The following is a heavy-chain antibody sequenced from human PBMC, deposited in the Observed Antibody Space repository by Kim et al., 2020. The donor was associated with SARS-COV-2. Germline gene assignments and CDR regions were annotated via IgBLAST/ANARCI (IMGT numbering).Heavy chain of an antibody. V-gene: IGHV3-30-3*01. D-gene: IGHD2-2*01. CDR3: ARGAGYCSSTSCQPLDAFDI. CDR2: ISYDGSNK. Sequence: GGSLRLSCAASGFTFSSYVMHWVRQAPGKGLEWVAVISYDGSNKYYADSVKGRFTISRDNSKNTLYLQMNSLRAEDTAVYYCARGAGYCSSTSCQPLDAFDIWGQGTMVTVSS. J-gene: IGHJ3*02. CDR1: GFTFSSYV.